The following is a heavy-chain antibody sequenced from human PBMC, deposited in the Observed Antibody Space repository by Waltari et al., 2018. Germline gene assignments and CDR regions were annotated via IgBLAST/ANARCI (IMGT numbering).Heavy chain of an antibody. D-gene: IGHD3-16*02. Sequence: EVQLLESAGGLVQPGEALRLSCAASGFSFMGFAVTWVRQAPGEGLECVASISGSGATPFYADSVKGRFTIVRDNSRDTVYLQMNSLRVDDSAVYYCAKGSRGYTNYFFDSWGQGTLVSVSS. J-gene: IGHJ4*02. V-gene: IGHV3-23*01. CDR3: AKGSRGYTNYFFDS. CDR1: GFSFMGFA. CDR2: ISGSGATP.